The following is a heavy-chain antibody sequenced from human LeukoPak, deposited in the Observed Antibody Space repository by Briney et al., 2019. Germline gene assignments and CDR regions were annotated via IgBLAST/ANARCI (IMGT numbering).Heavy chain of an antibody. CDR1: GFTFSSYS. V-gene: IGHV3-21*01. CDR2: ISSSSYI. D-gene: IGHD5-18*01. CDR3: ARGGIQLPFDY. Sequence: GGSLRLSCAASGFTFSSYSMNWVRQAPGKGLEWVSSISSSSYIYYADSVKGRFTISRDNAKNSLYLQMNSLRAEDTAVYYCARGGIQLPFDYWGQGTLVTVSS. J-gene: IGHJ4*02.